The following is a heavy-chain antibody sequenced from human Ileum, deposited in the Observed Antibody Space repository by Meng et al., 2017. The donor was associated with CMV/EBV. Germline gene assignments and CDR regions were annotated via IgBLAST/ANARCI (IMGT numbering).Heavy chain of an antibody. J-gene: IGHJ4*02. V-gene: IGHV3-74*01. D-gene: IGHD2-2*01. CDR2: INSDGSTT. CDR3: ASCSSTSCYGY. CDR1: GFTFSSYW. Sequence: SCAASGFTFSSYWMHWVRQAPGKGLVWVSRINSDGSTTSYADSVKGRFTISRDNAKNTLYLQMNSPRDEDTAVYYCASCSSTSCYGYWGQGTLVTVSS.